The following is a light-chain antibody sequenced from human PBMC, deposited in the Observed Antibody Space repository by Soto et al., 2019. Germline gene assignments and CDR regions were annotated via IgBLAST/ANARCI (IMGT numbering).Light chain of an antibody. Sequence: EIVLTQSPDTLSLSPGERATLSCRASQSIGPYLAWYQQKPGQSPRLLVYDAVNRAAGAPDRFSGTGSGTDFSITITTLEPEDSAVYFCQQRSDWPPLTFGGGTKVEIK. J-gene: IGKJ4*01. V-gene: IGKV3-11*01. CDR2: DAV. CDR1: QSIGPY. CDR3: QQRSDWPPLT.